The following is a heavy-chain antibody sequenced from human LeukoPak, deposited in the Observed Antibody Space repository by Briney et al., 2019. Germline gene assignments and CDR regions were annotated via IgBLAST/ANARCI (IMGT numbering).Heavy chain of an antibody. CDR3: ARVGTTGTRGVDMDY. CDR2: IRYNSGDT. J-gene: IGHJ4*02. V-gene: IGHV1-2*02. D-gene: IGHD1-1*01. Sequence: SVKVSCKASGYTFTGYYIQWVRHAPGQGLEWMGWIRYNSGDTKYEQKFQGRVTMTRDTSITTACMELSRLRSDDTAVYYCARVGTTGTRGVDMDYWGQGTLVTVSS. CDR1: GYTFTGYY.